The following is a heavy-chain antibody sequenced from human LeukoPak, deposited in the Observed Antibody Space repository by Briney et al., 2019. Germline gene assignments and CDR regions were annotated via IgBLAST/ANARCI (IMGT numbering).Heavy chain of an antibody. D-gene: IGHD2-2*01. V-gene: IGHV1-2*02. CDR2: INPNRGGT. CDR3: ARCYCTTTSCYYFDF. CDR1: GYTFTSYG. J-gene: IGHJ4*02. Sequence: GASVKVSCKASGYTFTSYGISWVRQAPGQGLEWMGLINPNRGGTNYAQKFQGRVTMTRDTSISTAYMELSSLRSDDTAVYYCARCYCTTTSCYYFDFWGQGTLVTVSS.